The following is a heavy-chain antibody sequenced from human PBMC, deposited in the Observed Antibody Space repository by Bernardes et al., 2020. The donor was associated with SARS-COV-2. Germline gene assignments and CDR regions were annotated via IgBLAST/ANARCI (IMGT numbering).Heavy chain of an antibody. V-gene: IGHV1-8*01. Sequence: ASVKVSCKASGYTFTAYDISWVRQATGQGLEWMGWMTPNSGNTGYAQKFQRRVTMTRDTSISTAYMELSSLTSDDTAVYFCAIIMVGPTNYYYYYGMDVWGQGTTVTVSS. CDR2: MTPNSGNT. D-gene: IGHD1-26*01. CDR1: GYTFTAYD. CDR3: AIIMVGPTNYYYYYGMDV. J-gene: IGHJ6*02.